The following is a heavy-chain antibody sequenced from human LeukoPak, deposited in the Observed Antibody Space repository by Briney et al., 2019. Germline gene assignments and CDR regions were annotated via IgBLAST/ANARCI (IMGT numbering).Heavy chain of an antibody. CDR1: GGSISSSSYY. CDR3: ARRDSSGYYSY. CDR2: IYYSGIT. V-gene: IGHV4-39*07. Sequence: PSETLSLTCTVSGGSISSSSYYWGWIRQPPGKGLEWIGSIYYSGITNYNPSLKSRVTISVDTFKNQFSLNLNSVTAADTAVYYCARRDSSGYYSYWGQGTLVTVSS. J-gene: IGHJ4*02. D-gene: IGHD3-22*01.